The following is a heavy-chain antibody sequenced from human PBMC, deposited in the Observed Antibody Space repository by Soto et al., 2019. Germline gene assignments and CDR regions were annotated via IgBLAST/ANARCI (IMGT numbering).Heavy chain of an antibody. D-gene: IGHD1-7*01. Sequence: QVQLVQSGAEVKKPGSSVKVSCKASGGTFSSYAISWVRQAPGQGLEWMGGIIPIFGTANYAQKFQGRVTITEDESTSTDYMELSSLRSEDTAVYYCATQAEVLELRSGFDPWGQGTLVTVSS. CDR3: ATQAEVLELRSGFDP. CDR1: GGTFSSYA. V-gene: IGHV1-69*01. J-gene: IGHJ5*02. CDR2: IIPIFGTA.